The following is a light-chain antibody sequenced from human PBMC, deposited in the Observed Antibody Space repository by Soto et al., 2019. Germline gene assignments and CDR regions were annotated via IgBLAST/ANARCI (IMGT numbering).Light chain of an antibody. J-gene: IGKJ1*01. Sequence: EIVLTQSPGTLSLSPGERATLSCRSSEDVSSKLAWYQQKPGLPPRLVIYDASTRATGIPGRFSGSGSGKDFTLTISGLQSEDFAIYYCLQYDTWTRGTFGQGTKVDIK. CDR3: LQYDTWTRGT. CDR1: EDVSSK. CDR2: DAS. V-gene: IGKV3-15*01.